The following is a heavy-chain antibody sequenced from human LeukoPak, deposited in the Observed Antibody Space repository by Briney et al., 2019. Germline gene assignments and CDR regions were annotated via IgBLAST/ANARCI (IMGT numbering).Heavy chain of an antibody. J-gene: IGHJ4*02. Sequence: SETLSLTCTVSGGSISSGGYYWSWIRQPPGKGLEWIGYIYHSGSTYYNPSLKSRVTISVDRSKNQFSLKLSSVTAADTAVYYCARDRDGDGYNPNFDYWGQGTLVTVSS. CDR2: IYHSGST. D-gene: IGHD5-24*01. CDR3: ARDRDGDGYNPNFDY. CDR1: GGSISSGGYY. V-gene: IGHV4-30-2*01.